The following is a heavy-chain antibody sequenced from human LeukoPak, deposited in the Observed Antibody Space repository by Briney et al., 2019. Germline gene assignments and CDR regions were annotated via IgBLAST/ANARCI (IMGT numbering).Heavy chain of an antibody. Sequence: GGSLTLSCSASGFNFSSYAMRLVRQAPGKGVGGVSAISANGGSTYYADSVKGRFTISRDNSKNTLYLQMNSLRAEDTAVYYCARDGRNWGPVFDYWGQGTLVTVSS. V-gene: IGHV3-23*01. CDR2: ISANGGST. CDR3: ARDGRNWGPVFDY. J-gene: IGHJ4*02. D-gene: IGHD7-27*01. CDR1: GFNFSSYA.